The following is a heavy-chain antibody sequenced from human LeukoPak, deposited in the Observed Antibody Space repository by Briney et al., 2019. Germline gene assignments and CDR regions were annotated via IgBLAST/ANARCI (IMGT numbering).Heavy chain of an antibody. CDR2: INPNSGGA. D-gene: IGHD1-26*01. J-gene: IGHJ4*02. Sequence: ASVKVSCKASGYTFTGYYMHWVRQDPGQGLEWMGRINPNSGGANYAQKFQGRVTMTRDTSISTAYMELSRLRSDDTAVYYCARYITVGATYQHFDYWGQGTLLTVSS. CDR3: ARYITVGATYQHFDY. CDR1: GYTFTGYY. V-gene: IGHV1-2*06.